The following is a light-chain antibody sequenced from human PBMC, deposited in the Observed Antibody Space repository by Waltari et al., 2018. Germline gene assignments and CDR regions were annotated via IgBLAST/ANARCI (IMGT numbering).Light chain of an antibody. V-gene: IGLV4-69*01. Sequence: QLVLTQSPSASASLGPSVKLTCTLSSAHSSYAIAWHQQQPEKGPRSLMKLNSDGSHSKGDGVPDRFSCSSSGAERYLTISSLQSEDEADYYCQTWGTGIVVFGGGTKLTVL. CDR2: LNSDGSH. CDR1: SAHSSYA. CDR3: QTWGTGIVV. J-gene: IGLJ2*01.